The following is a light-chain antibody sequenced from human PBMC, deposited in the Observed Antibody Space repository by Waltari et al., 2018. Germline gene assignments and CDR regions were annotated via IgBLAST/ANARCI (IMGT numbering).Light chain of an antibody. V-gene: IGLV3-9*01. J-gene: IGLJ7*01. CDR2: RDN. CDR3: QVWDSSTAV. CDR1: NIGGKN. Sequence: SYDLTQPLSVSVALGQTARITCGGNNIGGKNVHWYQQKPGQAPLLVIYRDNNRPCRLPERFSGSNSENTATLTISRAQAADEADYYCQVWDSSTAVFGGGTQLTVL.